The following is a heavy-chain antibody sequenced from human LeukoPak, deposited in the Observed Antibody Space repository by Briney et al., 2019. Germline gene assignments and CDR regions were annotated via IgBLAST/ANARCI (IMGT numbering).Heavy chain of an antibody. V-gene: IGHV4-59*01. CDR1: GGSISSYY. CDR2: IYYGGST. J-gene: IGHJ6*02. CDR3: ARGSLERITRYYYYGMDV. Sequence: KTLETLSLTCTVSGGSISSYYWSWIRQPPGKGLEWIGYIYYGGSTNYNPSLKSRVTISVDTSKNQFSLKLSSVTAADTAVYYCARGSLERITRYYYYGMDVWGQGTTVTVSS. D-gene: IGHD2/OR15-2a*01.